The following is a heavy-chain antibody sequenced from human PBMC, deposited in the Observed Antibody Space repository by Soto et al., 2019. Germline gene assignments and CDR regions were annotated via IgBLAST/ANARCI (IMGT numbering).Heavy chain of an antibody. CDR3: EKPPYYYDSSGYYFPVSFDY. CDR2: ISGSGGST. D-gene: IGHD3-22*01. CDR1: GFTFSSYA. J-gene: IGHJ4*02. Sequence: EVQLLESGGGLVQPGGSLRLSCAASGFTFSSYAMSWVRQAPGKGLEWVSAISGSGGSTYYADSVKGRFTISRDNSKNTLYLQMNSLRAEDTAVYYCEKPPYYYDSSGYYFPVSFDYWGQGTLVTVSS. V-gene: IGHV3-23*01.